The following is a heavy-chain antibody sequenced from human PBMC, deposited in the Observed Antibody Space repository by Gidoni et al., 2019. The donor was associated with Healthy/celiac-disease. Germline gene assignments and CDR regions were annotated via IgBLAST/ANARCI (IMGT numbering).Heavy chain of an antibody. CDR2: ISGSGGRT. V-gene: IGHV3-23*01. CDR1: GFTFSSYA. J-gene: IGHJ6*02. D-gene: IGHD2-2*01. Sequence: VQLFESVGGLLQPGGSLQLSSAASGFTFSSYAMRWVRKAPGKGLEWVSAISGSGGRTYYADSVKGLFTISRDNSKNTLYLQMNSLRAEETAVYYCLSPAAIMRDGMDVWGQGTTVTVSS. CDR3: LSPAAIMRDGMDV.